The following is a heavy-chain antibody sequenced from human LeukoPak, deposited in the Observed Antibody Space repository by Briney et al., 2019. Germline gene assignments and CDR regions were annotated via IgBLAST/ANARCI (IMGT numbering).Heavy chain of an antibody. D-gene: IGHD3-3*01. J-gene: IGHJ4*02. CDR1: GFTFSSYW. V-gene: IGHV3-7*01. CDR2: IKQDGSEK. CDR3: ARGGLRLLEWLSPFDY. Sequence: GGSLRLSCAASGFTFSSYWMSWVRQAPGKGLEWVANIKQDGSEKYYVDSVKGRFIISRDNAKNSLYLQMSSLRVEDTAVYYCARGGLRLLEWLSPFDYWGQGTLVTVSS.